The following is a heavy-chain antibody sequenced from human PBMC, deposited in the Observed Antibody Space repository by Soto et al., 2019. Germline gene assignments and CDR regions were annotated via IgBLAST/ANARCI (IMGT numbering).Heavy chain of an antibody. Sequence: GGSLRLSCEGSGFSFSNYGIHWVRQAPGKGLEWVAVISHDGNSHHLADSVRGRFTISRDNSKNTVFLQMNSLRAEDTAVYYCAKALSGGRNEGNYYYYGMDVWGQGTTVPVS. CDR3: AKALSGGRNEGNYYYYGMDV. D-gene: IGHD7-27*01. CDR1: GFSFSNYG. J-gene: IGHJ6*02. V-gene: IGHV3-30*18. CDR2: ISHDGNSH.